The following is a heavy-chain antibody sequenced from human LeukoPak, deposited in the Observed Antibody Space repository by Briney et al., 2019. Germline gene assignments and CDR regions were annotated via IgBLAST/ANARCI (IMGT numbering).Heavy chain of an antibody. V-gene: IGHV3-74*01. Sequence: GGSLRLSCAASGFPFSTYWMHWVRQAPGKGLVWVSRIKNDGSTTSYADSVKGRFTMSRDNAKNSLYLQMNSLRAEDTALYYCARRDGYNLDYWGQGTLVTVSS. J-gene: IGHJ4*02. CDR1: GFPFSTYW. CDR3: ARRDGYNLDY. CDR2: IKNDGSTT. D-gene: IGHD5-24*01.